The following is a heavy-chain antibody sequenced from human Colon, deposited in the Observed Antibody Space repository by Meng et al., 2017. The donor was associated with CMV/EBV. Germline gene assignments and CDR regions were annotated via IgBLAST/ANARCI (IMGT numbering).Heavy chain of an antibody. Sequence: SVKVSCKAPGGTFNDYGVSWVRQAPGQGLEWVGGIVPKFDMTNNAQKFQGRVAMTADKTTDTAYLEFSSLRSEDTAVYYCVRKSLSGQPYFDYWGQGTLVTVSS. J-gene: IGHJ4*02. CDR2: IVPKFDMT. CDR1: GGTFNDYG. V-gene: IGHV1-69*10. D-gene: IGHD3-9*01. CDR3: VRKSLSGQPYFDY.